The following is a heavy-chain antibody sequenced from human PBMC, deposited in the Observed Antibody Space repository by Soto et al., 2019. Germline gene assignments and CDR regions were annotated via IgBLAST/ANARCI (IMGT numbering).Heavy chain of an antibody. J-gene: IGHJ4*02. D-gene: IGHD3-22*01. Sequence: ASVKVSCKASGYTFTSYGISWVRQAPGQGLEWMGWISAYNGNTNYAQKLQGRVTMTTDTSTSTAYMELRSLRSDDTAVYYCALTPYYDSSGYSIDYWGQGTLVTVSS. V-gene: IGHV1-18*01. CDR3: ALTPYYDSSGYSIDY. CDR1: GYTFTSYG. CDR2: ISAYNGNT.